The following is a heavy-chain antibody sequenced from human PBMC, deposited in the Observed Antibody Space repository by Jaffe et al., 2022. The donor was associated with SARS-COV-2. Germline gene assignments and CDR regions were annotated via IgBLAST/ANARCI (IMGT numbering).Heavy chain of an antibody. CDR3: AMPPSVSGWYCY. CDR1: GFTFSSYA. J-gene: IGHJ4*02. CDR2: ISGSGGST. Sequence: EVQLLESGGGLVQPGGSLRLSCAASGFTFSSYAMSWVRQAPGKGLEWVSAISGSGGSTYYADSVKGRFTISRDNSKNTLYLQMNSLRAEDTAVYYCAMPPSVSGWYCYWGQGTLVTVSS. V-gene: IGHV3-23*01. D-gene: IGHD6-19*01.